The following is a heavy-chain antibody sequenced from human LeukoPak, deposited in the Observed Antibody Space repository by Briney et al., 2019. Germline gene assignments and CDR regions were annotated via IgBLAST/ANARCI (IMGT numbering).Heavy chain of an antibody. V-gene: IGHV4-61*02. CDR1: GGSISSGSYY. CDR2: VYSSGST. CDR3: ARTPLRGATFFTSYPNWFDT. J-gene: IGHJ5*02. D-gene: IGHD3-10*01. Sequence: SETLSLTCTVSGGSISSGSYYWSWIRQPAGKGLEWIGRVYSSGSTDYNPSLKIRLRLSVDTSKIQFSLRLSSVTVADTAVYYCARTPLRGATFFTSYPNWFDTWGQGTLVTVSS.